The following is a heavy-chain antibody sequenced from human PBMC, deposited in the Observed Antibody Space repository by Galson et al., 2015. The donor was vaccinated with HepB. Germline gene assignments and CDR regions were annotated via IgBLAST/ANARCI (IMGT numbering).Heavy chain of an antibody. J-gene: IGHJ3*02. D-gene: IGHD1/OR15-1a*01. CDR1: GYTLTELS. CDR2: LDPEDGET. V-gene: IGHV1-24*01. Sequence: SVKVSCKVSGYTLTELSMHWVRQAPGKGLEWMGGLDPEDGETIYAQKFQGRVTMTEDTSTDTAYMELSSLRSEDTAVYYCATDPEARLGTLDAFDIWGQGTMVTVSS. CDR3: ATDPEARLGTLDAFDI.